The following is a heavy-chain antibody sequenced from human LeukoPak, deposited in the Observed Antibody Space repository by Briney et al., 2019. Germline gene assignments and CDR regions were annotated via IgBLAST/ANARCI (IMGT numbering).Heavy chain of an antibody. CDR2: ISDSGGST. J-gene: IGHJ4*02. Sequence: GGSLRLSCAASGFTFSSYAMSWVRQAPGKGLEWVSAISDSGGSTYYADSVQGRFTNSRDNSKNTLYLQMSSLSAEDTAVYYCARTTTPHYYGSGSYALGYWGQGTLVTVPS. CDR1: GFTFSSYA. V-gene: IGHV3-23*01. D-gene: IGHD3-10*01. CDR3: ARTTTPHYYGSGSYALGY.